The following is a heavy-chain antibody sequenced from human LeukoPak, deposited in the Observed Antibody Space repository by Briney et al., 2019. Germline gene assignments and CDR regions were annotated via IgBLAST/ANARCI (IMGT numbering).Heavy chain of an antibody. CDR1: GFTFSSYS. CDR2: IYSGGST. CDR3: ARGPSIAAAGTAYYYYYGMDV. D-gene: IGHD6-13*01. Sequence: GGSLRLSCAASGFTFSSYSMNWVRQAPGKGLEWVSVIYSGGSTYYADSVKGRFTISRDNSKNTLYLQMNSLRAEDTAVYYCARGPSIAAAGTAYYYYYGMDVWGQGTTVTVSS. J-gene: IGHJ6*02. V-gene: IGHV3-53*01.